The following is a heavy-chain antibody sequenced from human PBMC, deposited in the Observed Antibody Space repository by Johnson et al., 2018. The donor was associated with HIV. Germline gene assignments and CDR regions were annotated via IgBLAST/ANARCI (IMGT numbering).Heavy chain of an antibody. J-gene: IGHJ3*02. CDR3: AKDQLSEHLVLRSAFDI. Sequence: VQLVESGGGLVQRGGSLRLSCAASGVTFSSYAMSWVRQAPGKGLEWVSAISGSGVSTYYADSVKGRFTISRDNSKNTLYLQMNSLRAEDTAVYYCAKDQLSEHLVLRSAFDIWGQGTMVTVSS. CDR1: GVTFSSYA. V-gene: IGHV3-23*04. D-gene: IGHD6-6*01. CDR2: ISGSGVST.